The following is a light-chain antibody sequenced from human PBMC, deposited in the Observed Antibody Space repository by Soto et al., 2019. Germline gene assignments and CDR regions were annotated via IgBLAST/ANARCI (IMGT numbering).Light chain of an antibody. Sequence: IQMTQSPSTLSASVGDRVTIACRSSQSVSDWLAWYQQKPGNPPKLLIYDTSRLESAVPSMFSGSGSGTEFTLAISSLQPDDFATYYCQQYETFSPWTFGQGTKVDIK. CDR3: QQYETFSPWT. CDR2: DTS. J-gene: IGKJ1*01. CDR1: QSVSDW. V-gene: IGKV1-5*01.